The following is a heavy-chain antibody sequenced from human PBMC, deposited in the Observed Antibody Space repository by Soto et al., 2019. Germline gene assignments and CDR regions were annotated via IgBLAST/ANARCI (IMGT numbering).Heavy chain of an antibody. Sequence: PSETLSLTCAVYGGSFSGYYWSWIRQPPGKGLEWIGEINHSGSTNYNPSLKSRVTISVDTSKNQFSLKLSSVTAADTAVYYCARGSLLWFGEEGYWFDPWGQGTLVTVPS. D-gene: IGHD3-10*01. V-gene: IGHV4-34*01. CDR3: ARGSLLWFGEEGYWFDP. CDR2: INHSGST. J-gene: IGHJ5*02. CDR1: GGSFSGYY.